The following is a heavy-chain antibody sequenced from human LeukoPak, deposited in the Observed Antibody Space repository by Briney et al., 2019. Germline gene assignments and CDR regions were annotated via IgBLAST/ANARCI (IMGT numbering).Heavy chain of an antibody. D-gene: IGHD4-23*01. CDR2: ISGSGGST. CDR3: AKSRVTYGGNPEVVYGMDV. V-gene: IGHV3-23*01. Sequence: SQRLALGGCALSSRSYAMRWVRQAPRKGLEWVSAISGSGGSTYYADSVKGRFTISRDNSKNTLYLQMNSLRAEDTAVYYCAKSRVTYGGNPEVVYGMDVWGQGTTVTVSS. J-gene: IGHJ6*02. CDR1: ALSSRSYA.